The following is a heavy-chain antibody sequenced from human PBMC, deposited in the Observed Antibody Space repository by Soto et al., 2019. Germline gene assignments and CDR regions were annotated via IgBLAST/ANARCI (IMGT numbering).Heavy chain of an antibody. J-gene: IGHJ4*02. V-gene: IGHV3-48*03. CDR3: ARVGIAEKGYTIFGVVIPEGPYFDY. Sequence: GGSLRLSCAASGFTFSSYEMNWVRQAPGKGLEWVSYISSSGSTIYYADSVKGRFTISRDNAKNSLYLQMNSLRAEDTAVYYCARVGIAEKGYTIFGVVIPEGPYFDYWGQGTLVTVSS. CDR1: GFTFSSYE. CDR2: ISSSGSTI. D-gene: IGHD3-3*01.